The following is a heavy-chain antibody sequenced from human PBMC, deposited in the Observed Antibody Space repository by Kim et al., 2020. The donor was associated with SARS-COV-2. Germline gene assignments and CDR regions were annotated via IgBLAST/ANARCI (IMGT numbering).Heavy chain of an antibody. Sequence: GGSLRLSCAASGFTFSSYAMHWVRQAPGKGLEWVAVISYDGSNKYYADSVKGRFTISRDNSKNTLYLQMNSLRAEDTAVYYCAREFASGDPSSADPNYY. CDR1: GFTFSSYA. J-gene: IGHJ6*01. V-gene: IGHV3-30*04. D-gene: IGHD2-21*01. CDR2: ISYDGSNK. CDR3: AREFASGDPSSADPNYY.